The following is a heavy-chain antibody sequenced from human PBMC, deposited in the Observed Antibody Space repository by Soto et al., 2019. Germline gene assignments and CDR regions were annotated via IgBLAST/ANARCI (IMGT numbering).Heavy chain of an antibody. Sequence: SETLSLTCTVSGGSISSYYWSWIRQPPGKGLEWIGYIYYSGSTNYNPSLKSRVTISVDTSKNQFSLKLSSVTAADTAVYYCALVGKAAAGTPNWFDPWGQGTLVTVSS. CDR1: GGSISSYY. CDR3: ALVGKAAAGTPNWFDP. D-gene: IGHD6-13*01. CDR2: IYYSGST. J-gene: IGHJ5*02. V-gene: IGHV4-59*01.